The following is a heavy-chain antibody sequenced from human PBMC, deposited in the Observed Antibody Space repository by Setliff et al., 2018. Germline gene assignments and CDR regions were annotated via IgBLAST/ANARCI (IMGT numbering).Heavy chain of an antibody. D-gene: IGHD3-3*01. CDR1: GDSFSDYY. V-gene: IGHV4-34*01. CDR3: RFWRGYYKNDY. CDR2: INHSGHT. Sequence: SETLSLTCAVYGDSFSDYYWSWIRQPPGQGLEWIEEINHSGHTNYSPSLRSRVTMSVDTSKKQLSLKLSSVTAADTAVYYCRFWRGYYKNDYWGQGTLVTVSS. J-gene: IGHJ4*02.